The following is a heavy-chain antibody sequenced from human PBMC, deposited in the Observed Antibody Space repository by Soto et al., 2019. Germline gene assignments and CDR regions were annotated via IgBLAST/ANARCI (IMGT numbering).Heavy chain of an antibody. D-gene: IGHD6-19*01. Sequence: QVQLVQSGAEVKKPGSSVKVSCKASGGTFSSYTISWVRQAPGQGLEWMGRMIPILGIANYAQKFQGRVTITADKSTSTAYMELSSLRSEDTAVYYCARDGAVADVRGMDVWGQGTTVTVSS. CDR1: GGTFSSYT. V-gene: IGHV1-69*08. CDR2: MIPILGIA. J-gene: IGHJ6*02. CDR3: ARDGAVADVRGMDV.